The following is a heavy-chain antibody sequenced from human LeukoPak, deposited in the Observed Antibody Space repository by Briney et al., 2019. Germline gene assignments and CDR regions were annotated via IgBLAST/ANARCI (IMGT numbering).Heavy chain of an antibody. CDR1: GYTFTSYA. J-gene: IGHJ4*02. CDR2: INAGNGNT. V-gene: IGHV1-3*01. D-gene: IGHD4-17*01. Sequence: ASVKVSCKASGYTFTSYAMHWVRQAPGQRLEWMGWINAGNGNTKYSQKFQGRVTITRDTSASTAYMELGSLRSKDTAVYYCARDQPTVTTGLDYWGQGTLVTVSS. CDR3: ARDQPTVTTGLDY.